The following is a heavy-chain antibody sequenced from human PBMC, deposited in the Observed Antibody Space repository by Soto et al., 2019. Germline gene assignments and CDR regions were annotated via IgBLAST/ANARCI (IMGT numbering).Heavy chain of an antibody. CDR3: ARDLRGGATTYYYGMDV. Sequence: QVQLVESGGGVVQPGRSLRLSCAASGFTFSSYGMHWVRQAPGKGLEWVAVIWYDGSNKYYADSVRGRFTISRDNSKNTLYLHMNSLRAEDTAVYYCARDLRGGATTYYYGMDVWGQGTTVTVSS. V-gene: IGHV3-33*01. CDR2: IWYDGSNK. D-gene: IGHD1-26*01. J-gene: IGHJ6*02. CDR1: GFTFSSYG.